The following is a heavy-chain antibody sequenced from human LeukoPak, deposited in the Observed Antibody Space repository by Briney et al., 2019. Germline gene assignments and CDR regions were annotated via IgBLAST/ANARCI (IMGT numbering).Heavy chain of an antibody. J-gene: IGHJ4*02. CDR1: GFTFSSYA. Sequence: GGSLRLSCAASGFTFSSYAMSWVRQAPGKGLEWVSAISGSGGSTYYADSVKGRFTISRDNSKNTLYLQMNRLRAEDTAVYYCAKGYVWFGELLILGFDYWGQGTLVTVSS. V-gene: IGHV3-23*01. CDR3: AKGYVWFGELLILGFDY. CDR2: ISGSGGST. D-gene: IGHD3-10*01.